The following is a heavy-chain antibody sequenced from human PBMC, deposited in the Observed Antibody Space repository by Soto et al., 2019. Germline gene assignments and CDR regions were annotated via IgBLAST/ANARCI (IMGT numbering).Heavy chain of an antibody. V-gene: IGHV3-30*03. D-gene: IGHD3-10*01. CDR3: AREDRGWLFMAV. CDR2: TSYDGSNK. CDR1: GFTFSSYG. Sequence: QVQLVESGGGVVQPGRSLRLSCAASGFTFSSYGMHWVRQAPGKGLEWVAVTSYDGSNKYYADSVKGRVTISRDNSKNTLYLQMNSLRAEDTAVYYCAREDRGWLFMAVWGQGTTVTVSS. J-gene: IGHJ6*02.